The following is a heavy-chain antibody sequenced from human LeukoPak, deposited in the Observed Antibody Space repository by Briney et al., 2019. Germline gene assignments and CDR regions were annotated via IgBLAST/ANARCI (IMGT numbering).Heavy chain of an antibody. Sequence: SETLSLTCTVSGGSISSYYWSWIRQPPGKGLEWIGYIYYSGSTNYNPSPKSRVTISVDTSKNQFSLKLSSVTAADTAVYYCASSAVAGIDYWGQGTLVTVFS. J-gene: IGHJ4*02. D-gene: IGHD6-19*01. CDR1: GGSISSYY. CDR3: ASSAVAGIDY. V-gene: IGHV4-59*08. CDR2: IYYSGST.